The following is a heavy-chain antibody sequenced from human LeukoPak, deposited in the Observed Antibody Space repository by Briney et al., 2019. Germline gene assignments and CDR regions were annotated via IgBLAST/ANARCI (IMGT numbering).Heavy chain of an antibody. CDR2: IKQDGSDK. V-gene: IGHV3-7*05. J-gene: IGHJ4*02. CDR3: AKGGIGEAGLDY. CDR1: GFTFSSYW. D-gene: IGHD6-13*01. Sequence: GGSLRLSCAASGFTFSSYWMSWVRQAPGKGLEWVANIKQDGSDKYYVDSVKGRFSISRDNSINTLSLQMDSLRDEDTAIYFCAKGGIGEAGLDYWGQETLVTVSS.